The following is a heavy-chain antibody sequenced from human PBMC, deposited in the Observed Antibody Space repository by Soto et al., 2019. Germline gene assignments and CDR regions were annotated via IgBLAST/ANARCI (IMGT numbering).Heavy chain of an antibody. CDR2: ISYDGSNK. D-gene: IGHD3-10*01. CDR3: AKEHGSGSYWYYFDY. V-gene: IGHV3-30*18. J-gene: IGHJ4*02. Sequence: QVQLVESGGGVVQPGRSLRLSCAAYGFTFSSYGMHWVRQAPGKGLEWVAVISYDGSNKYYADSVKGRFTISRDNSKNTLYLQMNSLRAEDTAVYYCAKEHGSGSYWYYFDYWGQGTLVTVSS. CDR1: GFTFSSYG.